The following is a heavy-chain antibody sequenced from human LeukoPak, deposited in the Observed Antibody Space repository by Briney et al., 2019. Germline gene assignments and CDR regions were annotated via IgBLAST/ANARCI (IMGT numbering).Heavy chain of an antibody. D-gene: IGHD4-11*01. CDR2: ISGSGGST. V-gene: IGHV3-23*01. Sequence: PGGSLRLSCAASGFTFSSYAMSWVRQAPGKGLEWVSAISGSGGSTYYADSVKGRFTISRDSSKNTLYLQMNSLRAEDTAVYYCANPGFDYSNQYNWFDPWGQGTLVTVSS. CDR1: GFTFSSYA. J-gene: IGHJ5*02. CDR3: ANPGFDYSNQYNWFDP.